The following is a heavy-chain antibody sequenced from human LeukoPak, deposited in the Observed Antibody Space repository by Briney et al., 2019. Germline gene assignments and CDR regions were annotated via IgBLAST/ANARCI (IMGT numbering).Heavy chain of an antibody. V-gene: IGHV3-48*04. J-gene: IGHJ4*02. CDR3: ARVSGLRNFDY. D-gene: IGHD3-3*01. CDR2: ISSGSSTI. CDR1: GFTFSSYS. Sequence: GGSLRLSCVVSGFTFSSYSMKWVRQAPGKGLDWLSYISSGSSTIYYADSVKGRFTISRDNTKKTLYLEMNSLRAEDTAVYFCARVSGLRNFDYWGQGTLVTVSS.